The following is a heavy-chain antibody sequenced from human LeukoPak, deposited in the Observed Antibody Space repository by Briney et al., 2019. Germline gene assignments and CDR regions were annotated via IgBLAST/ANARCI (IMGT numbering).Heavy chain of an antibody. CDR2: IYYSGST. D-gene: IGHD6-13*01. CDR3: ARDSWAADTYYFDY. J-gene: IGHJ4*02. V-gene: IGHV4-59*08. CDR1: GGSFSSYY. Sequence: SETLSLTCAVYGGSFSSYYWSWIRQPPGKGLEWIGYIYYSGSTNYNPSLKSRVTISVDTSKNQFSLKLSSVTAADTAVYYCARDSWAADTYYFDYWGQGTLVTVSS.